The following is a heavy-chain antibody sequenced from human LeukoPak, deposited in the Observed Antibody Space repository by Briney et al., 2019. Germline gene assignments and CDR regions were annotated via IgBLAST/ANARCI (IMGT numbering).Heavy chain of an antibody. V-gene: IGHV3-72*01. CDR3: AGGGSYVAFDY. CDR1: GFTFSDYY. D-gene: IGHD1-26*01. J-gene: IGHJ4*02. CDR2: IRNKAMSYTT. Sequence: GGSLRLSCAASGFTFSDYYMDWVRQAPGKGLEWVGRIRNKAMSYTTEYAASVKGRFTISRDDSKNSLYLQMNSLKTEDTAVYYCAGGGSYVAFDYGGQGTLVTVPS.